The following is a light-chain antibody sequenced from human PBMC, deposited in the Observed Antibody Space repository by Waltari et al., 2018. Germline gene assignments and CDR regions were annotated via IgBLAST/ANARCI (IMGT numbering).Light chain of an antibody. CDR1: QSISSY. CDR2: AAS. V-gene: IGKV1-39*01. CDR3: QQSYSTPWT. J-gene: IGKJ1*01. Sequence: DIQMTQSPSSLSASVGDRVPITCRASQSISSYLNWYQQKPGKAPKLLIYAASSLQSGVPSRFSGSGSGTDFTLTISSLHPEDFATYYCQQSYSTPWTFGQGTKVEIK.